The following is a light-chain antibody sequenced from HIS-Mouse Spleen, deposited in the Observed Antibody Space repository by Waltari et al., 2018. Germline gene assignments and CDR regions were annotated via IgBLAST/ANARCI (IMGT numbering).Light chain of an antibody. Sequence: QSALTQPASVSGSPGQSITIPCTGTSSDVGGYNYVSWYQQHPVKAPKLMVYEVSNRASGVFNRLSGTKSGNTASLTIPGLQAEDEADYYCCSYTSSSTRGVFGGGTQLTVL. CDR1: SSDVGGYNY. CDR2: EVS. V-gene: IGLV2-14*01. J-gene: IGLJ2*01. CDR3: CSYTSSSTRGV.